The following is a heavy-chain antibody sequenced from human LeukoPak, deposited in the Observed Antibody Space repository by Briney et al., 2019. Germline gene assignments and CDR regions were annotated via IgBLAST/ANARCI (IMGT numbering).Heavy chain of an antibody. D-gene: IGHD4-17*01. J-gene: IGHJ2*01. CDR1: GGSISSYY. Sequence: SETLSLTCTVSGGSISSYYWSWIRQPPGKGLEWIGYIYYSGSTNYNPSLKSRVTISVDTSKNQFSLKLSSVTAADTAVYYCARAGDGDHESYWYFNFWGRGTLVTVSS. CDR3: ARAGDGDHESYWYFNF. CDR2: IYYSGST. V-gene: IGHV4-59*01.